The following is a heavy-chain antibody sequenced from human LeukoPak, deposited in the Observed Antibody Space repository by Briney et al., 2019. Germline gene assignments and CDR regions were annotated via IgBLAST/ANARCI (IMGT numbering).Heavy chain of an antibody. J-gene: IGHJ4*02. CDR1: GFAFSSYN. Sequence: GGSLRLSCAASGFAFSSYNMKWVRQAPGKGLEWVSFISTTSTYIYYADSVKGRFTVSRDNSKNLLYLQMDSLRVEDTAVYYCARAGACSSTSCDGGIEYWGQGTLVTVSS. D-gene: IGHD2-2*01. V-gene: IGHV3-21*06. CDR2: ISTTSTYI. CDR3: ARAGACSSTSCDGGIEY.